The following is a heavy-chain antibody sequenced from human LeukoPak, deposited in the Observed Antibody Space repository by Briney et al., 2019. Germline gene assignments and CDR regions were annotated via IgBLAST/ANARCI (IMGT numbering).Heavy chain of an antibody. CDR2: IIPIFGIA. V-gene: IGHV1-69*04. J-gene: IGHJ4*02. CDR3: AREPYYYDSSGYYAY. CDR1: VGTFSSYA. D-gene: IGHD3-22*01. Sequence: SVKVSCKASVGTFSSYAISWVRQAPGQGLEWMGRIIPIFGIANYAQKFQGRVTITADKSTSTAYMELSSLRSEDTAVYYCAREPYYYDSSGYYAYSSQRTLVTVSA.